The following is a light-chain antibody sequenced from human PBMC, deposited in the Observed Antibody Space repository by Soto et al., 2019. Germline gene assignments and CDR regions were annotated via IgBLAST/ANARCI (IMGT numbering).Light chain of an antibody. J-gene: IGLJ2*01. CDR1: NIGGKS. Sequence: SYELTQPPSVSVAPGETARITCGGNNIGGKSVHWYQWKPGQAPLLIIYNDGDRPSGIPERFSGSNSGNTATLTVSRVEGGDEAEYYCQVWGSNADPYVVFGGGTKLTVL. V-gene: IGLV3-21*04. CDR2: NDG. CDR3: QVWGSNADPYVV.